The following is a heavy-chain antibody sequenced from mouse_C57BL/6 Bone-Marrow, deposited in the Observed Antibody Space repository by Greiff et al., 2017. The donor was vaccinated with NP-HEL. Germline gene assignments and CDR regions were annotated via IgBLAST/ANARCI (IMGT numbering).Heavy chain of an antibody. V-gene: IGHV1-80*01. D-gene: IGHD1-1*01. CDR2: IYPGDGDT. Sequence: VQLQQSGAELVKPGASVKISCKASGYAFSSYWMNWVKQRPGKGLEWIGQIYPGDGDTNYNGKFKGKATLTADKSSSTAYMQLSSLTSEDSAVYFCAREDYYGYWYFDVWGTGTTVTVSS. CDR1: GYAFSSYW. J-gene: IGHJ1*03. CDR3: AREDYYGYWYFDV.